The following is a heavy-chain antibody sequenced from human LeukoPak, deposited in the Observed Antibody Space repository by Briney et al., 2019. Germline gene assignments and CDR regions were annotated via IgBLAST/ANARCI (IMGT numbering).Heavy chain of an antibody. CDR1: GFTFSSYG. V-gene: IGHV3-23*01. Sequence: TGGSLRLSCAASGFTFSSYGMSWVRQAPGKGLEWVSAISGSGGSTYYADSVKGRFTISRDSAKNSVYLQMNSLRSEDTAVYYCARGKFDSSGYYIDYWGQGTLVTVSS. J-gene: IGHJ4*02. D-gene: IGHD3-22*01. CDR2: ISGSGGST. CDR3: ARGKFDSSGYYIDY.